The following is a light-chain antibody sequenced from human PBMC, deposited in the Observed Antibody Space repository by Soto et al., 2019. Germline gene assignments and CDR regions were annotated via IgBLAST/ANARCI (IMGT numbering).Light chain of an antibody. Sequence: DIQMTQSPSTLSASVGDRVTITCRASQNIVSWLAWYQQKPGKAPKLLIYTASSLESGVPSRFSGSRSGTEFTLTISGLQPDDFATYYCQQYNSYPLTFGGGTKVEIK. J-gene: IGKJ4*01. CDR2: TAS. V-gene: IGKV1-5*03. CDR1: QNIVSW. CDR3: QQYNSYPLT.